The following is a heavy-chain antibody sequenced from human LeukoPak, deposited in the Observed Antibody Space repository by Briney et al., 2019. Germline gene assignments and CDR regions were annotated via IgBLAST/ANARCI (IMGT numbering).Heavy chain of an antibody. CDR3: VRESIRGTRDFDY. CDR1: GFSFSGYS. J-gene: IGHJ4*02. D-gene: IGHD2-21*01. V-gene: IGHV3-48*04. CDR2: ISSGSRTI. Sequence: QPGGSLRLSCAASGFSFSGYSMNWVRQAPGKGLDWVSYISSGSRTIFYAESVKGRFTISRDNAKNLLYLEMNSLRAEDTAVYYCVRESIRGTRDFDYWGQGTLVTVSS.